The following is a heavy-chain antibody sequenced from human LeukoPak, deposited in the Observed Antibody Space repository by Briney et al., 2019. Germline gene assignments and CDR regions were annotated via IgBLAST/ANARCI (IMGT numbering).Heavy chain of an antibody. D-gene: IGHD6-19*01. V-gene: IGHV3-21*04. Sequence: GGSLRLSCAASGFTFSSYSMNWVRQAPGKGLEWVSSISSSSSYIYYADSVKGRFTISRDNSKNTLYLQMNSLRAEDTAVYYCAKARQWLDDFVYWGQGTLVTVSS. CDR1: GFTFSSYS. CDR2: ISSSSSYI. J-gene: IGHJ4*02. CDR3: AKARQWLDDFVY.